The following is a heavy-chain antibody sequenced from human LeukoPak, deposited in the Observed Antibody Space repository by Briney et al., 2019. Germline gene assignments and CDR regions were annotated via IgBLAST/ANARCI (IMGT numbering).Heavy chain of an antibody. D-gene: IGHD2-2*02. CDR3: ATLYYHGMDV. J-gene: IGHJ6*02. CDR2: IYSGGST. V-gene: IGHV3-66*01. CDR1: GFTFSTYT. Sequence: TGGSLRLSCAASGFTFSTYTIHWVRQAPGKGLEWVSVIYSGGSTYYADSVKGRFTISRDNSKNTLYLQMNSLRAEDTALYYCATLYYHGMDVWGQGTTVTVSS.